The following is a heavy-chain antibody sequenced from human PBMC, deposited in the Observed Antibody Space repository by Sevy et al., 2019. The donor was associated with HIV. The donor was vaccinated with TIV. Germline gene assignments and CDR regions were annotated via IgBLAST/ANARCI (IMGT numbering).Heavy chain of an antibody. V-gene: IGHV3-49*04. D-gene: IGHD1-1*01. Sequence: GGSLRLSCTTSGFTFGDYAMNWVRQAPGKGLEWVAFLKSKADGGTVDHATSVKGRFTISRDDSKSIAYLQMNDLTTEDTGVYYCTRWKGLQSIFDYWGQGALVTVSS. CDR3: TRWKGLQSIFDY. J-gene: IGHJ4*02. CDR1: GFTFGDYA. CDR2: LKSKADGGTV.